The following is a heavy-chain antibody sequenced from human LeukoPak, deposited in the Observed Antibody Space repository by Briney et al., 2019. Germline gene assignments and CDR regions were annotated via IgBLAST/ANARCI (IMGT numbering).Heavy chain of an antibody. D-gene: IGHD4-17*01. Sequence: GGSMRLSCAASGFTFSSYWMHWVRPAPGKGLVWVSRVNSDGRNTSHADSVKGRSTISRNNAKNTLKLQMTSLRAEDTAVYYCARPSGTTVTTDWGQGTLVTVSS. CDR2: VNSDGRNT. V-gene: IGHV3-74*01. J-gene: IGHJ4*02. CDR3: ARPSGTTVTTD. CDR1: GFTFSSYW.